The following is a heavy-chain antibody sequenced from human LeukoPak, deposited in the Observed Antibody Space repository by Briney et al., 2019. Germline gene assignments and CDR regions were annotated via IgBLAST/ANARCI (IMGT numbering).Heavy chain of an antibody. CDR2: ISSSSGYV. CDR3: ARFPEGSNTWSIDF. V-gene: IGHV3-21*01. CDR1: GFTLSGYS. Sequence: GGSLRLSCVASGFTLSGYSMNWVRQAPGKGLEWVSSISSSSGYVFYADSMKGRFTVSRDNSKNSLYLQMNSLRAEDTAVYYCARFPEGSNTWSIDFWGQGTLVTVSS. J-gene: IGHJ4*02. D-gene: IGHD2-15*01.